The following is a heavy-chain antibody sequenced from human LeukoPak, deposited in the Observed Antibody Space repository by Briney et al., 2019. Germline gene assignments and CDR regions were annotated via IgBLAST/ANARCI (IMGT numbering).Heavy chain of an antibody. CDR2: MNPKNGDT. CDR1: GYTFTSYE. J-gene: IGHJ4*02. D-gene: IGHD3-22*01. V-gene: IGHV1-8*01. Sequence: ASVKVSCKASGYTFTSYEINWVRQAPGQGLEWMGWMNPKNGDTAYAQKFQDRITLTRSTSISTAYMDLSSLRSEDTAVYYCVRGLGSYDSSDLTWPMISFWGQGTAVTVSS. CDR3: VRGLGSYDSSDLTWPMISF.